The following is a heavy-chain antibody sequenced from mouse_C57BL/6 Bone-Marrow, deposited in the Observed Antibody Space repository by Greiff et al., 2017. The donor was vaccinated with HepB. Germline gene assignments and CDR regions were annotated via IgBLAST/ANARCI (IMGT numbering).Heavy chain of an antibody. CDR2: ISDGGSYT. V-gene: IGHV5-4*01. J-gene: IGHJ3*01. CDR3: ARGGGFAY. Sequence: EVQGVESGGGLVKPGGSLKLSCAASGFTFSSYAMSWVRQTPEKRLEWVATISDGGSYTYYPDNVKGRFTISRDNAKNNRYLQMSHLKTEDTAMYYCARGGGFAYGGQGTLVTVSA. CDR1: GFTFSSYA.